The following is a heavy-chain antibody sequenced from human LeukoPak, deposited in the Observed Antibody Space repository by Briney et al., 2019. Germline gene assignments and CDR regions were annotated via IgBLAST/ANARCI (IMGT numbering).Heavy chain of an antibody. CDR3: AKSYSYYVWGSLDY. CDR2: ISWNSGSI. D-gene: IGHD3-16*01. V-gene: IGHV3-9*01. Sequence: GGSLRLSCAASGFTFDDYAMHWVRQAPGKGLEWVSGISWNSGSIGYADSVKGRFTISRDNAKNSLYLQMNSLRAEDTALYYCAKSYSYYVWGSLDYWGQGTLVTVSS. J-gene: IGHJ4*02. CDR1: GFTFDDYA.